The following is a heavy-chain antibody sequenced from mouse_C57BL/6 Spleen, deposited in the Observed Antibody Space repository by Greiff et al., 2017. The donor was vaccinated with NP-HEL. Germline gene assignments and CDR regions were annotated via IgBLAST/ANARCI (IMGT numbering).Heavy chain of an antibody. CDR1: GFSLTSYG. J-gene: IGHJ4*01. V-gene: IGHV2-2*01. CDR2: IWSGGST. CDR3: ARKEGVPYAMDY. Sequence: QVQLKESGPGLVQPSQSLSITCTVSGFSLTSYGVHWVRQSPGKGLEWLGVIWSGGSTDYNAAFISRLSISKDNSKSQVFFKMNSLQADDTAIYYCARKEGVPYAMDYWGQGTSVTVSS.